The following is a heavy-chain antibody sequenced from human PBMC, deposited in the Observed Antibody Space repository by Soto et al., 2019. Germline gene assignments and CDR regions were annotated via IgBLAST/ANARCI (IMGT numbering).Heavy chain of an antibody. CDR3: ARHNYGSGSTYFDY. D-gene: IGHD3-10*01. Sequence: SESLSLTGTVSGGSISRYYWSWIRQPPGKGLEWMGYIYYSGSTNYNPSLKSRVTISVDTSKNQFSLKLNSMTAADTAVYYCARHNYGSGSTYFDYWGQGTLVTVSS. V-gene: IGHV4-59*08. CDR2: IYYSGST. J-gene: IGHJ4*02. CDR1: GGSISRYY.